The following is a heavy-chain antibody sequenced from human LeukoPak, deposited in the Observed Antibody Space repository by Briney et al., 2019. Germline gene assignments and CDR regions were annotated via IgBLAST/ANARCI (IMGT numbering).Heavy chain of an antibody. CDR3: ARAVAGYFDY. Sequence: PSETLSLTCAASGGSISSGGYSWSWIRQPPGKGLEWIGYIYHSGSTYYNPSLKSRVTISVDRSKNQFSLKLSSVTAADTAVYYCARAVAGYFDYWGQGTLVTVSS. CDR2: IYHSGST. CDR1: GGSISSGGYS. J-gene: IGHJ4*02. D-gene: IGHD4-23*01. V-gene: IGHV4-30-2*01.